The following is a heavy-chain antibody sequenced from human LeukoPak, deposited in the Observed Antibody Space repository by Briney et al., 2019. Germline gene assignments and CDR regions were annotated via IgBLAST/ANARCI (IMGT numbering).Heavy chain of an antibody. D-gene: IGHD6-13*01. Sequence: SETLSLTCTVSGGSISSNSYYWGWIRQPPGKGLQWIGSIYYSGSTYYNPSLKSRVTISVDTSKNQFSLKLSSVTAADTAVYYCARVRAYLWQLVLPYGFDPWGQGTLVTVSS. J-gene: IGHJ5*02. CDR1: GGSISSNSYY. CDR2: IYYSGST. V-gene: IGHV4-39*01. CDR3: ARVRAYLWQLVLPYGFDP.